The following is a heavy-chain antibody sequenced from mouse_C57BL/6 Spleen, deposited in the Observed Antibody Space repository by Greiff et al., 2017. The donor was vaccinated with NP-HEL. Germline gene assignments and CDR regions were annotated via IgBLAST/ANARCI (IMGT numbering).Heavy chain of an antibody. CDR3: ERYPHYYGSSYYAMDY. Sequence: VQLQQSGAELVQPGASVKISCKASGYAFSSYWMNWVKQRPGKGLEWIGQIYPGDGDTTYHGKFTGKATLPADKSSSTAYMQLSSLTSEDSAVYFCERYPHYYGSSYYAMDYWGQGTSVTVSS. J-gene: IGHJ4*01. CDR2: IYPGDGDT. D-gene: IGHD1-1*01. V-gene: IGHV1-80*01. CDR1: GYAFSSYW.